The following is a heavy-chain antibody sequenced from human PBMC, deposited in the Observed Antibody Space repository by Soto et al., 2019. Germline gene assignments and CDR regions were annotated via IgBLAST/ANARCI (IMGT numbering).Heavy chain of an antibody. V-gene: IGHV3-53*01. D-gene: IGHD3-10*01. Sequence: EVQLVESGGGLIQPGGSLRLSCAVSGFTVSNNYMSWVRQAPGKGLEGVSVIYSGGYTAYGDSVKGRFTISRDNSKNPLYLQTKSLGPDATAVFYWGSRPGGGGYWGQGTLVTVSS. CDR2: IYSGGYT. CDR3: GSRPGGGGY. J-gene: IGHJ4*02. CDR1: GFTVSNNY.